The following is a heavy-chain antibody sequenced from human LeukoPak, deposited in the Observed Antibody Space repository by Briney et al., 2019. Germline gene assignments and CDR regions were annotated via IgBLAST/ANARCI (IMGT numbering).Heavy chain of an antibody. CDR2: ISGRGGST. CDR1: GFTFSSYA. J-gene: IGHJ4*02. D-gene: IGHD5-18*01. V-gene: IGHV3-23*01. Sequence: PGGPMRLSCAASGFTFSSYAMSWVRQAPGKGLEWVSAISGRGGSTYYAVSVKGRFTISSTNSTNKLYLQTNSLRAEDTAVYYCAKEGYSYGLYYFDYWGQGTLVTVSS. CDR3: AKEGYSYGLYYFDY.